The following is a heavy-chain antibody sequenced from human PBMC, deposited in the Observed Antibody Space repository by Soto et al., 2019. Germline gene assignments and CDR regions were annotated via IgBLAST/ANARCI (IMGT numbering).Heavy chain of an antibody. CDR3: EKGLRGVRGVTSWDDYGMDV. J-gene: IGHJ6*04. V-gene: IGHV3-23*01. D-gene: IGHD3-10*01. CDR1: GLTFSSYA. Sequence: GGSLRLSWAASGLTFSSYAMSWVRQAPGKGLEWVSAISGSGGSTYYADSVKGRFTISRDNSKNTLYLQMNSLRAEDTAVYYCEKGLRGVRGVTSWDDYGMDVWGKGTTVTVSS. CDR2: ISGSGGST.